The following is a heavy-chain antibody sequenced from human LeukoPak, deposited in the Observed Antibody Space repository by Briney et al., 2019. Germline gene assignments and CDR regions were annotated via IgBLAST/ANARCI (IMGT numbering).Heavy chain of an antibody. CDR2: INPNSGGT. J-gene: IGHJ4*02. CDR1: GYTFTGYY. Sequence: ASVKVSCKASGYTFTGYYMHWVRQAPGQGLEWMGWINPNSGGTNYAQKFQGRVTMTRDTSISTAYMELSRLRPDDTAVYYCAREAGGDGYKLDYFDYWGQGTLVTVSS. CDR3: AREAGGDGYKLDYFDY. V-gene: IGHV1-2*02. D-gene: IGHD5-24*01.